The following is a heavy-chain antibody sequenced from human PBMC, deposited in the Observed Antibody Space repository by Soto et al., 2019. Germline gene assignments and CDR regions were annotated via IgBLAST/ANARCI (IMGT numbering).Heavy chain of an antibody. V-gene: IGHV4-34*01. J-gene: IGHJ6*02. D-gene: IGHD3-10*01. CDR2: INHSGST. Sequence: SEPLSLTCAVYGGSFSGYYWSWIRQPPGKGLEWIGEINHSGSTNYNPSLKSRVTISVDTSKNQFSLKPSSVTAADTAVYYCARKGSGSYYNPYYYYYGMDVWGQGTTVT. CDR3: ARKGSGSYYNPYYYYYGMDV. CDR1: GGSFSGYY.